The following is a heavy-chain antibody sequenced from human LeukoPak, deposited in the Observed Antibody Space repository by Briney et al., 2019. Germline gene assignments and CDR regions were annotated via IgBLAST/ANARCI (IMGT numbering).Heavy chain of an antibody. CDR2: IHHSGST. Sequence: SETLSLTCAVSGGSISSNNWWNWVRQPPGKGLEWIGEIHHSGSTHYNPSLKSRLTISVDKSKNQFSLKLTSVTAADTAVYYCSRTTEGYCSSASCFGFSYSYYMDVWGKGTTVTISS. CDR1: GGSISSNNW. J-gene: IGHJ6*03. CDR3: SRTTEGYCSSASCFGFSYSYYMDV. D-gene: IGHD2-2*01. V-gene: IGHV4-4*02.